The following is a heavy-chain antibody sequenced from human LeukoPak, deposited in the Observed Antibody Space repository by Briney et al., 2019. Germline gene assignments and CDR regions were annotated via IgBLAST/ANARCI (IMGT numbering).Heavy chain of an antibody. D-gene: IGHD2-2*01. CDR1: GGSISRSSYY. V-gene: IGHV4-39*07. CDR3: ANVPAAKGGYYYGMDV. CDR2: IYYTGST. J-gene: IGHJ6*02. Sequence: SETLSLTCTVSGGSISRSSYYWGWIRQPPGKGLEWIASIYYTGSTYYNPSLKSRVTISVDRSKNQFSLKLSSVTAADTAVYYCANVPAAKGGYYYGMDVWGQGTTVTVSS.